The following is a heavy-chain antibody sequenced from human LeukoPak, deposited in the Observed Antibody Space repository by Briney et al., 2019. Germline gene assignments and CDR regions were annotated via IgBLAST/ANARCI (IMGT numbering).Heavy chain of an antibody. D-gene: IGHD3-3*02. Sequence: PGGSLRLSCAASGFNFSSYGMTWVRQAPGKGLEWVSIISGSGRDTYYADSVKGRFTISRDKSKNTLYLQMNSLRAEDTAVYYCAKGQISRSDRFDCWGQGTLVTVSS. CDR1: GFNFSSYG. CDR2: ISGSGRDT. J-gene: IGHJ4*02. CDR3: AKGQISRSDRFDC. V-gene: IGHV3-23*01.